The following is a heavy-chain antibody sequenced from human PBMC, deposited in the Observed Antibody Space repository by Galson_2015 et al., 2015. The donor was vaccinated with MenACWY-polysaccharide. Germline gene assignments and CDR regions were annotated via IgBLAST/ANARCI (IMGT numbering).Heavy chain of an antibody. V-gene: IGHV3-23*01. Sequence: SLRLSCAASQFTFNNYAMIWVRQAPGKGLEWVSTINPSGGSTWYADSVKGRFSISRDNSNNMSYLQMNSLRADDTAVYYCANGCSISSCSPLDYWGQGTLVSVSS. J-gene: IGHJ4*02. CDR1: QFTFNNYA. CDR3: ANGCSISSCSPLDY. D-gene: IGHD2-2*01. CDR2: INPSGGST.